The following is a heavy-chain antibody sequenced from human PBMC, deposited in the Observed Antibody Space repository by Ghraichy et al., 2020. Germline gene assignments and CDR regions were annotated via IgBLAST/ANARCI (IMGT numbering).Heavy chain of an antibody. CDR2: FDHEGDKP. CDR3: GTPPLAGTAWFDP. J-gene: IGHJ5*02. CDR1: GYTLTELS. Sequence: ASVKVSCKVSGYTLTELSIHWVRQAPGKGLEWMGGFDHEGDKPVYTQKFQGRVTMTEDTSTDTSYMELRSLRSDDSAVYYCGTPPLAGTAWFDPWGQGTLVTVSS. V-gene: IGHV1-24*01. D-gene: IGHD6-19*01.